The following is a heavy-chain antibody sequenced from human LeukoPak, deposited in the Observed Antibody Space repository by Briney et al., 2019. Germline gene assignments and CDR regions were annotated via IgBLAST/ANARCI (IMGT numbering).Heavy chain of an antibody. CDR2: INPASGTT. CDR3: ARGGAGTEDF. D-gene: IGHD1-1*01. J-gene: IGHJ4*02. V-gene: IGHV1-46*01. Sequence: ASVTVSCKASGYPFTSYYVHWVRQAPGQGLEWMGTINPASGTTDNAPKFQGRVTMTRDMSTSTVYMQLRSLRSEDTAVYFCARGGAGTEDFWGQGTRVTVSS. CDR1: GYPFTSYY.